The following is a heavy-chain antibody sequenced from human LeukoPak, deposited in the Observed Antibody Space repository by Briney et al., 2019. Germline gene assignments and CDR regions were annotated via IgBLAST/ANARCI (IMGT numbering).Heavy chain of an antibody. CDR1: GFTFSSYE. D-gene: IGHD2-2*01. V-gene: IGHV3-48*03. CDR2: SSSSGSTI. CDR3: AREHCSSTSCSYFDY. J-gene: IGHJ4*02. Sequence: GGSLRLSCAASGFTFSSYEMNWVRQALGKGLEWVSYSSSSGSTIYYADSVKGRFTISRDNAKNSLYLQMNSLRAQDTAVYYCAREHCSSTSCSYFDYWGQGTLVTVSS.